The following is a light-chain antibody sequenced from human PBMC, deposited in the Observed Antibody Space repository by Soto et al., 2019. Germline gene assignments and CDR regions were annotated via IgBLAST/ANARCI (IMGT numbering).Light chain of an antibody. Sequence: EIVLTQFPGSLSLSPGDRATLSCWASQSVSSHLAWYQQKPGQAPRLLIYGASSRATGIPDRFSGSGSGTDFTLTISRLEPEDFAMYHCQQYGDTPKPFGQGTKVE. J-gene: IGKJ1*01. CDR3: QQYGDTPKP. CDR1: QSVSSH. CDR2: GAS. V-gene: IGKV3-20*01.